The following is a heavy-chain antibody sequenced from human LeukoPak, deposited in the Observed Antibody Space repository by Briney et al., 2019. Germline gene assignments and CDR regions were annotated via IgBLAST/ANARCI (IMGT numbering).Heavy chain of an antibody. V-gene: IGHV3-15*01. CDR3: TTEGYGSSDAFDI. CDR1: GFTFSSYG. CDR2: IKSKTDGGTT. J-gene: IGHJ3*02. D-gene: IGHD6-13*01. Sequence: PGGSLRLSCAVSGFTFSSYGMSWVRQAPGKGLEWVGRIKSKTDGGTTDYAAPAKGRFTISRDDSKNTLYLQMNSLKTEDTAVYYCTTEGYGSSDAFDIWGQGTMVTVSS.